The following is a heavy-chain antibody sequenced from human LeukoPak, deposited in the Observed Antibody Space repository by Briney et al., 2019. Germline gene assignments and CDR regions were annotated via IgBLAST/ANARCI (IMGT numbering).Heavy chain of an antibody. CDR3: ARDIDGSPGYYYMDV. J-gene: IGHJ6*03. CDR2: IYYSGST. D-gene: IGHD1-26*01. Sequence: KPSETLSLTCTVSGGSISSSSYYWGWIRQPPGKGLEWIGSIYYSGSTYYNPSLKSRVTISVDTSKNQFSLTLSSVTAADTAVYYCARDIDGSPGYYYMDVWGKGTTVTISS. CDR1: GGSISSSSYY. V-gene: IGHV4-39*07.